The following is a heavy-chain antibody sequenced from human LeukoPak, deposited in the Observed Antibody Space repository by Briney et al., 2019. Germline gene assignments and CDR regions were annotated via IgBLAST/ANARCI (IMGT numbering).Heavy chain of an antibody. Sequence: GGSLRLSCAASGFTVSSNYMTWVRQAPGKGLEWVSLIYSGGSTTYADSVRGRFTISRDNSKNTLYLQMDSLRAEDTAVYYCARIETVADAFDIWGQGTLVTVSS. CDR2: IYSGGST. CDR1: GFTVSSNY. J-gene: IGHJ3*02. V-gene: IGHV3-66*01. CDR3: ARIETVADAFDI. D-gene: IGHD1-1*01.